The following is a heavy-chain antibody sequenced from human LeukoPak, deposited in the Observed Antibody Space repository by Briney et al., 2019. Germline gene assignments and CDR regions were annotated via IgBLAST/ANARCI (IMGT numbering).Heavy chain of an antibody. D-gene: IGHD1-14*01. CDR2: IYYSGST. V-gene: IGHV4-59*01. CDR3: ASVPFNSPDDY. J-gene: IGHJ4*02. CDR1: GDSISTYY. Sequence: SETLSLTCTVSGDSISTYYLTWIRQPPGKGLEWIGYIYYSGSTNYNPSLKSRVTISVDTSKNQFSLKLSSVTAADTAVYHCASVPFNSPDDYWGQGTLVTVSS.